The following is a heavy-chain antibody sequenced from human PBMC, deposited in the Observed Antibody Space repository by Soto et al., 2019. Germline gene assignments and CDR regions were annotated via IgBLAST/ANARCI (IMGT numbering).Heavy chain of an antibody. Sequence: QVQLQESGPGLVRPSETLSLTCTVSGGSISSYYWSWIRQPPGKGLEWIGYMYYSGSTNYNPSLKRRGLISXDTSNNQFSLKLSSVTAADTAMYYCARLGSGSFRDWGQGTLVTVSS. D-gene: IGHD1-26*01. J-gene: IGHJ4*02. CDR3: ARLGSGSFRD. CDR1: GGSISSYY. CDR2: MYYSGST. V-gene: IGHV4-59*08.